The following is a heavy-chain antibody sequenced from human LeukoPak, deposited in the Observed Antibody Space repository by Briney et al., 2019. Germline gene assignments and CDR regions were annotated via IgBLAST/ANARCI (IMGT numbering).Heavy chain of an antibody. V-gene: IGHV4-38-2*02. J-gene: IGHJ6*03. CDR2: MYHSGTT. CDR1: GYSISSGYY. D-gene: IGHD2-15*01. Sequence: SETLSLTCTVSGYSISSGYYWGWIRQPPGKGLEWIGSMYHSGTTSYNPSLKSRVTISVDTSKNQFSLKLSSVTAADTAVYYCARTTEGYCRGRSCYSYYYYMDVWGKGTTVTVSS. CDR3: ARTTEGYCRGRSCYSYYYYMDV.